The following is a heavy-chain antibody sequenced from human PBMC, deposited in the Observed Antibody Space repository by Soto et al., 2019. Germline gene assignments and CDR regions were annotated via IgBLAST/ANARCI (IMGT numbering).Heavy chain of an antibody. CDR1: GFTFSSYS. Sequence: GGSLRLSCAASGFTFSSYSMNWVRQAPGKGLEWVSSISSSSSYIYYADSVKGRFTISRDNAKNSLYLQMNSLRAEDTYVYYCARDGTLTGDRGAFDIWGQGTMVTVSS. J-gene: IGHJ3*02. CDR2: ISSSSSYI. CDR3: ARDGTLTGDRGAFDI. D-gene: IGHD7-27*01. V-gene: IGHV3-21*01.